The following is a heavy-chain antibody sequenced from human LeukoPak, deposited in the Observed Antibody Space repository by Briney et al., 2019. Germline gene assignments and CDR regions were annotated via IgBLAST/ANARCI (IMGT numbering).Heavy chain of an antibody. CDR3: ARVLGSGNLVFDY. CDR2: TSYSGSS. Sequence: SETLSLTCTVSGDSFSSYYWSWIRQPPGKGLEWIGYTSYSGSSSYNPSLKSRVTISVDTSKNQFSLKLNSVTAADTAVYYCARVLGSGNLVFDYWGQGVLVTVAS. V-gene: IGHV4-59*08. J-gene: IGHJ4*02. CDR1: GDSFSSYY. D-gene: IGHD3-10*01.